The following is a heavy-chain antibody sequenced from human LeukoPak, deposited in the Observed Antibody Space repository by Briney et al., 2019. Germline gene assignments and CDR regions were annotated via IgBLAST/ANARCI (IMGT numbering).Heavy chain of an antibody. CDR3: AKGVVIPPTNFDY. J-gene: IGHJ4*02. CDR1: GFIFSNHG. V-gene: IGHV3-30*02. D-gene: IGHD2-21*01. Sequence: GGSLRLSCAASGFIFSNHGMHWVRQAPGKGLEWVAFIRYDGTIKNYADSVQGRFTISRDNSKNTLYLQMNSLRTEDTAVYYSAKGVVIPPTNFDYWGQGTLVTVSS. CDR2: IRYDGTIK.